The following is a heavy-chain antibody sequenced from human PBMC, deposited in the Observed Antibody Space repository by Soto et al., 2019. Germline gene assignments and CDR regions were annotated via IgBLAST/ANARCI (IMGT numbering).Heavy chain of an antibody. Sequence: ASVKVSCKVSGYTLTELSMHWVRQAPGKGLEWMGGFDPEDGETIYAQKFQGRVTMTEDTSTDTAYMELSSLRSEDTAVYYCATALIQRNRSWFDPWGQGTLVTV. CDR1: GYTLTELS. D-gene: IGHD2-21*01. CDR3: ATALIQRNRSWFDP. CDR2: FDPEDGET. J-gene: IGHJ5*02. V-gene: IGHV1-24*01.